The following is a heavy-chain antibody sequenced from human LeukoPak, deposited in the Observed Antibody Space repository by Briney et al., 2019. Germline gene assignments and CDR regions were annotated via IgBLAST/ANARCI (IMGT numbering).Heavy chain of an antibody. CDR1: GYSFTSYW. J-gene: IGHJ4*02. Sequence: GESLKISCKGSGYSFTSYWIGWVRQMPGKGLEWMGIIYPGDSDTRYSPSFQGQGPISADKSLRPAYLQWSSLKASDTAMYYCARTVAGYYGSGSTLPFDYWGQGTLVTVSS. CDR3: ARTVAGYYGSGSTLPFDY. D-gene: IGHD3-10*01. V-gene: IGHV5-51*01. CDR2: IYPGDSDT.